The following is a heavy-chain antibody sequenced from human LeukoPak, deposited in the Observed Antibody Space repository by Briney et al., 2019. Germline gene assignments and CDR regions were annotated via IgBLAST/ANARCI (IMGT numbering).Heavy chain of an antibody. D-gene: IGHD3-10*01. CDR3: ARCTRITMVRGVIITGIYYFDY. V-gene: IGHV4-34*01. Sequence: PSETLSLTCAVYGGSFSGYYWSWSRHPPGGGRGWIGEINDSGSTNYNPSLKSRVTISVDTSKNQFSLKLSSVTAADTAVYYCARCTRITMVRGVIITGIYYFDYWGQGTLVTVSS. CDR2: INDSGST. CDR1: GGSFSGYY. J-gene: IGHJ4*02.